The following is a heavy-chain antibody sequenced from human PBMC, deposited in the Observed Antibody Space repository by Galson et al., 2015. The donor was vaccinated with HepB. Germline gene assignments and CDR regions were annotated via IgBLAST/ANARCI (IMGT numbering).Heavy chain of an antibody. CDR1: GFTFSSYG. J-gene: IGHJ6*01. CDR2: ISYDGSNK. D-gene: IGHD7-27*01. CDR3: AKGPGVSNYYYYGMDV. Sequence: SLRLSCAASGFTFSSYGMHWVRQVPGKGLEWVAVISYDGSNKYYADSVKGRFTISRDNSKNTLYLQMNSLRAEDTAVYYCAKGPGVSNYYYYGMDVWGQGTTVTVSS. V-gene: IGHV3-30*18.